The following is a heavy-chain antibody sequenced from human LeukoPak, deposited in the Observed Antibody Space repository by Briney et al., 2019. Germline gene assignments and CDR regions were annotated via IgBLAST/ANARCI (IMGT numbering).Heavy chain of an antibody. D-gene: IGHD6-19*01. CDR3: ARIYSRGWSLDY. J-gene: IGHJ4*02. CDR2: IYHSGST. Sequence: TSETLSLTCTVSGYSISSGYYWGWIRQPPGKGLEWIGSIYHSGSTYYNPSLKSRVTISVDASKNQFSLRLNSVTAADTAIYYCARIYSRGWSLDYWGPGTLVTVSS. CDR1: GYSISSGYY. V-gene: IGHV4-38-2*02.